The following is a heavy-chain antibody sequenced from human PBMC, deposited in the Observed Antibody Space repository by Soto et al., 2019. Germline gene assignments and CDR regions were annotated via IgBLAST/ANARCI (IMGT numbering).Heavy chain of an antibody. D-gene: IGHD2-21*01. CDR2: ITTSGSTI. CDR1: GFTFSSYE. J-gene: IGHJ4*02. Sequence: RLSCAASGFTFSSYEMNWVRQAPGKGLEWVSYITTSGSTIYYADSVKGRFTISRDNAKNSLYLQMNSLRAEDTAVYYCARGNSTVDVYWGQGTLVTVSS. V-gene: IGHV3-48*03. CDR3: ARGNSTVDVY.